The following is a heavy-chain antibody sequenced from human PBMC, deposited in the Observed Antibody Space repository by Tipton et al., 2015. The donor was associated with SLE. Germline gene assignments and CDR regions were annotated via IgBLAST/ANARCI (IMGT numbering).Heavy chain of an antibody. CDR1: GFTFSSYA. CDR2: ISYDGSNK. V-gene: IGHV3-30*04. Sequence: SLRLSCAASGFTFSSYAMHWVRQAPGKGLEWVAVISYDGSNKYYADSVKGRFTISRDNSKNTLYLQMNSLRAEDTAVYYCARGGSQQLVDHWGQGTLVTVSS. J-gene: IGHJ4*02. CDR3: ARGGSQQLVDH. D-gene: IGHD6-13*01.